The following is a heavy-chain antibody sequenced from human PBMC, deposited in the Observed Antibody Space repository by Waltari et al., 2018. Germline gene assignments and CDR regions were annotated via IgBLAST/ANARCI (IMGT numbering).Heavy chain of an antibody. CDR1: TLNIKNDF. V-gene: IGHV3-23*01. J-gene: IGHJ4*02. CDR3: ANSHFRDN. Sequence: EVLFLQSGGGLVQPGGSLRLSCETSTLNIKNDFMNWVRQAPGKGLEWVSGISSSGRDTYYADSVKGSFTIYGNRSKNTLYLQMDGLRVDDTGTYFCANSHFRDNWGQGTLVTVST. CDR2: ISSSGRDT.